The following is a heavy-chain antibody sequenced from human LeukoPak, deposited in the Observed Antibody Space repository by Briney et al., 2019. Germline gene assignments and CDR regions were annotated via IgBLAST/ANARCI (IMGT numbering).Heavy chain of an antibody. CDR1: GGSISTSNYY. V-gene: IGHV4-39*07. Sequence: PSETLSLTCTVSGGSISTSNYYWGWIRRPPGKGLEWIGNIFYSGSTYYSPSLRSRVTISVDTSKNQFSLKLSSVTAADTAVYYCARGGYCGGDCYFYYWGQGTLVTVSS. CDR2: IFYSGST. D-gene: IGHD2-21*02. CDR3: ARGGYCGGDCYFYY. J-gene: IGHJ4*02.